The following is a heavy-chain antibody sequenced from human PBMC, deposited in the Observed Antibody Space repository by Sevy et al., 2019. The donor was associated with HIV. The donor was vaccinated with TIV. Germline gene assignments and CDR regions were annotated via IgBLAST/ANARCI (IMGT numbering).Heavy chain of an antibody. CDR1: GFTFGDYA. J-gene: IGHJ6*02. Sequence: GGSLRLSCTASGFTFGDYAMSWFRQAPGKGLEWVGFIRSKAYGGTTEYAAPVKGRFTISRDDSKSIAYLQMNSLKTEDTAVYYCTRKYYYGSGSYYYYYGMDVWGQGTTVTVSS. V-gene: IGHV3-49*03. D-gene: IGHD3-10*01. CDR2: IRSKAYGGTT. CDR3: TRKYYYGSGSYYYYYGMDV.